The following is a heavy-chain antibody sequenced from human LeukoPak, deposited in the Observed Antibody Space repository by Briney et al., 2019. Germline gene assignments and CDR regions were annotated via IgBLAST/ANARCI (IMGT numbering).Heavy chain of an antibody. CDR2: IYPGDSDT. D-gene: IGHD2-2*01. Sequence: GESLKISCKASGYSFTNYWIGWVRQVPGKGLEWMGIIYPGDSDTRYSPSFQGQVTISADKSISTAYLQWSSLKASDTAMYYCARRRGRYCSSTSCYQFDYWGQGTLVTVSS. CDR3: ARRRGRYCSSTSCYQFDY. CDR1: GYSFTNYW. J-gene: IGHJ4*02. V-gene: IGHV5-51*01.